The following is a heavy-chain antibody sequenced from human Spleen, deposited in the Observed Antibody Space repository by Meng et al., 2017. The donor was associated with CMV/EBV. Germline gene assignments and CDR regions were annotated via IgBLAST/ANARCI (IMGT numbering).Heavy chain of an antibody. CDR3: ARDGVSSGSDYGTYRYYGMDV. CDR2: IISVLNTA. J-gene: IGHJ6*02. Sequence: SVKVSCKASGYTFAGHYFHWVRQAPGQGLEWMGGIISVLNTANYAPKFQGRVTITAAKSLNTVYMELSSLTSEDTAVYYCARDGVSSGSDYGTYRYYGMDVWGQGTTVTVSS. V-gene: IGHV1-69*10. D-gene: IGHD1-26*01. CDR1: GYTFAGHY.